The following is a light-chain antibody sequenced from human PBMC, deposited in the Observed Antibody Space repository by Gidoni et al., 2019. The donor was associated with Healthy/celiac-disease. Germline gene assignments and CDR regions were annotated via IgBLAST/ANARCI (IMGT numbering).Light chain of an antibody. J-gene: IGKJ4*01. CDR3: QQYYSDPLT. CDR2: AES. CDR1: QGISSY. Sequence: AIRMTQSPSSFSASTGDRVTITCRASQGISSYLAWYQQKPGKAPKLLIYAESNLQSGVQSRFSGSGSGKDFTLTIRCLQSEECATYDCQQYYSDPLTFGGXTKVEIK. V-gene: IGKV1-8*01.